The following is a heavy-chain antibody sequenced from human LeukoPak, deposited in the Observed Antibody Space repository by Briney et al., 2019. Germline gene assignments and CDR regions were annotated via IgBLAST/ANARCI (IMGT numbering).Heavy chain of an antibody. J-gene: IGHJ6*03. Sequence: GASVKVSCKASGYTFTSYGISWVRQAPGQGLEWMGWISAYNGNTNYAQKLQGRVTMTTDTSTSTAYMGLRSLRSDDTAVYYCARETLTGDPLDDYYYYMDVWGKGTTVTVSS. CDR3: ARETLTGDPLDDYYYYMDV. CDR2: ISAYNGNT. D-gene: IGHD7-27*01. CDR1: GYTFTSYG. V-gene: IGHV1-18*01.